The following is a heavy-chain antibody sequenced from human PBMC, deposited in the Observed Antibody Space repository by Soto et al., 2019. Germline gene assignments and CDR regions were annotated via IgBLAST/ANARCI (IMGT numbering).Heavy chain of an antibody. Sequence: PGGSLRLSCAASGFTFSDYYMSWIRQAPGKGLEWVSYISSSSSYRNYADSVKGRFTISRDNAKNSLYLQMNSLRAEDTAVYYCARSVGATSIDYWGQGTLVTV. CDR2: ISSSSSYR. D-gene: IGHD1-26*01. J-gene: IGHJ4*02. CDR3: ARSVGATSIDY. CDR1: GFTFSDYY. V-gene: IGHV3-11*03.